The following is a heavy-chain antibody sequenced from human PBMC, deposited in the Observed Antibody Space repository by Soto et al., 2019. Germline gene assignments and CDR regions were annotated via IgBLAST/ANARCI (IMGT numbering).Heavy chain of an antibody. D-gene: IGHD2-21*01. V-gene: IGHV3-21*01. CDR1: GFTFNTYA. Sequence: EVQLVESGGGLVKPGGSLRLSCAASGFTFNTYAMNWVRQAPGKGLEWVSSITTSSAYIYYADSLKGRITISRDNAQNSLSLQMNSLRAEDTAVYYCVRSGTARLLRHSWFDTWGQGTRVTVSS. CDR3: VRSGTARLLRHSWFDT. J-gene: IGHJ5*02. CDR2: ITTSSAYI.